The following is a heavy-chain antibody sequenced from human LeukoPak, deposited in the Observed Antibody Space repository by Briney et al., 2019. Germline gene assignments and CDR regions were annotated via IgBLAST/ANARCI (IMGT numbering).Heavy chain of an antibody. V-gene: IGHV5-51*01. CDR1: GYSFTSYW. D-gene: IGHD2-2*01. Sequence: GESLKISCKGSGYSFTSYWIGWVRQMPGKGLEWMGIIYPGDSDTRYSPSFQGQVTISADKTISTAYLQWSSLKASDTAMHYCAREVGGGWDIVVVPAAPHAFDIWGQGTMVTVSS. CDR2: IYPGDSDT. J-gene: IGHJ3*02. CDR3: AREVGGGWDIVVVPAAPHAFDI.